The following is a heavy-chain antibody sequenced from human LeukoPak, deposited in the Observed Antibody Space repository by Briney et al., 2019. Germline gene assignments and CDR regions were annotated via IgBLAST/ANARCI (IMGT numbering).Heavy chain of an antibody. CDR1: GFTFRTFW. CDR2: INIEGTII. Sequence: GGCLRLSCAASGFTFRTFWMHWVRQVPGEGLVWVARINIEGTIISYADSVKGRFTISRDNAKDSLYLQMNSLRVEDTAVYYCVRALGDAWGQETLVSVSS. J-gene: IGHJ5*02. CDR3: VRALGDA. D-gene: IGHD7-27*01. V-gene: IGHV3-74*01.